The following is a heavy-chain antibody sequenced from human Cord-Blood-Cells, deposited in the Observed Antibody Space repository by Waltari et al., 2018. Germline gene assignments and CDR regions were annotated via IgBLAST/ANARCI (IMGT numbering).Heavy chain of an antibody. V-gene: IGHV3-73*02. CDR2: IRSKANSYAT. Sequence: EVQLVESGGGLVQPGGSLKLSCAASGFTFSGSAMHWVRQASGKGREWVGRIRSKANSYATAYAASVKGRFTISRDDSKNTAYLQMNSLKTEDTAVYYCTSRVGATYYWGQGTLVTVSS. CDR1: GFTFSGSA. D-gene: IGHD1-26*01. J-gene: IGHJ4*02. CDR3: TSRVGATYY.